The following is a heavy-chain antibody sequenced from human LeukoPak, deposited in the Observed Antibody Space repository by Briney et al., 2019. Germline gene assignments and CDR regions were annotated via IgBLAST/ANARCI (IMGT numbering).Heavy chain of an antibody. CDR1: GFTVNSNY. CDR3: AKARGEQNGGSNY. J-gene: IGHJ4*02. Sequence: GGSLRLSCAASGFTVNSNYMNWVRQAPGKGLEWVSVLYSDGRTYYADSVKGRFTISRDNSKNTLYLQMNSLRAEDTAVYYCAKARGEQNGGSNYWGQGTQVIVSS. CDR2: LYSDGRT. D-gene: IGHD2-15*01. V-gene: IGHV3-53*01.